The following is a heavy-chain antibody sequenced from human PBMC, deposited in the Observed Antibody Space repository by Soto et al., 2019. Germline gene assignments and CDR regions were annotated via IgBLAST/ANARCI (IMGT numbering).Heavy chain of an antibody. CDR2: ISSTSSYT. D-gene: IGHD6-19*01. Sequence: PGGSLRLSCAASGFTFSSYAMNWVRQTQEKGLEWVSSISSTSSYTHYSDSVKGRFTISRDNANNSLFLQMNSLRAEDTGTYYCARDLALAGNYWGQGVLVTAPQ. CDR1: GFTFSSYA. J-gene: IGHJ4*02. V-gene: IGHV3-21*01. CDR3: ARDLALAGNY.